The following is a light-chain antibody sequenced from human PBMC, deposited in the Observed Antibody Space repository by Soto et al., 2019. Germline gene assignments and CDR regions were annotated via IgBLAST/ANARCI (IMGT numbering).Light chain of an antibody. J-gene: IGLJ3*02. V-gene: IGLV3-21*02. CDR2: DDS. CDR3: QVWDSSSDHRV. CDR1: NIGSKS. Sequence: SYELTQPPSVSVAPGQTARITCGGNNIGSKSVHWYQQKPCQAPVLVVYDDSDRPSGIPERFSGSNSGNTATLTISRVEAGDEADYYCQVWDSSSDHRVFGGGTQLTVL.